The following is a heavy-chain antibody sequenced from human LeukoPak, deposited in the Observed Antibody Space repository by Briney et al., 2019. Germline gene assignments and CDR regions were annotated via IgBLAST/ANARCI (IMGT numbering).Heavy chain of an antibody. J-gene: IGHJ5*02. CDR1: GYTFTSYD. D-gene: IGHD2-2*01. CDR2: MNPNSGNT. Sequence: ASVKVSCKASGYTFTSYDINWVRQATGQGLEWMGWMNPNSGNTGYAQKFQGRVTITRNTSISTAYMELSSRRSEDTSVYYCARRRVILVPAANNWFDPWGQGTLVTVSS. CDR3: ARRRVILVPAANNWFDP. V-gene: IGHV1-8*03.